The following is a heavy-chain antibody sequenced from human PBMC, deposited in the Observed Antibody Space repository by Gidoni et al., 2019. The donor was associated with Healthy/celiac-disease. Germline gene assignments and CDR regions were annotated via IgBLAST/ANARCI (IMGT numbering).Heavy chain of an antibody. CDR3: ASLYSSGQGGDAFDI. D-gene: IGHD6-19*01. Sequence: LEWMGGIIPIFGTANYAQKFQGRVTITADESTSTAYMELSSLRSGDTAVYYCASLYSSGQGGDAFDIWGQGTMVTVSS. CDR2: IIPIFGTA. V-gene: IGHV1-69*01. J-gene: IGHJ3*02.